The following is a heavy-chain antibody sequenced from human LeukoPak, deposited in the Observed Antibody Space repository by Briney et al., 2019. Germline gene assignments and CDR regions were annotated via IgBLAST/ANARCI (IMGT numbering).Heavy chain of an antibody. Sequence: ASVKVSCTSSGYTFTSYYMHWGRLAPGQGLEWMGIINLSGGGTSYAQKFQGRVTMTRDTSTSTVYMELSSLRSEDTAVYYCARDQGDGSYDYWGQGTLVTVSS. J-gene: IGHJ4*02. CDR2: INLSGGGT. D-gene: IGHD3-10*01. CDR1: GYTFTSYY. V-gene: IGHV1-46*01. CDR3: ARDQGDGSYDY.